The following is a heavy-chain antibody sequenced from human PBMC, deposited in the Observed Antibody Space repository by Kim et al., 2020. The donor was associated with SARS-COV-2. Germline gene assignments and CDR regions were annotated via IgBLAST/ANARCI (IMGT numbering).Heavy chain of an antibody. Sequence: GGSLRLSCAGSGFDFSSFAMTWVRQAPGRGLEWVSSISGPGGDTKYTDSVKGRFTISRDNFKNTVSLQMDSLRAEDTAVYYCAKDQRGSRFHYLGNWGQGSLVTVSS. V-gene: IGHV3-23*01. J-gene: IGHJ4*02. CDR1: GFDFSSFA. CDR3: AKDQRGSRFHYLGN. D-gene: IGHD3-10*01. CDR2: ISGPGGDT.